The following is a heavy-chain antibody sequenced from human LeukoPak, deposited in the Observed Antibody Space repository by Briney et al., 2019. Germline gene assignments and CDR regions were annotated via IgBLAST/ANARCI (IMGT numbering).Heavy chain of an antibody. CDR2: INHSGST. CDR3: AKIAIAIVGATNDFDY. CDR1: GGSFSGYY. Sequence: SETLSLTCAVYGGSFSGYYWSWIRQPPGKGLEWIGEINHSGSTNYNPSLKSRVTISVDTSKNQFSLKLSSVTAEDTAVYYCAKIAIAIVGATNDFDYWGQGTLVTVSS. V-gene: IGHV4-34*01. D-gene: IGHD1-26*01. J-gene: IGHJ4*02.